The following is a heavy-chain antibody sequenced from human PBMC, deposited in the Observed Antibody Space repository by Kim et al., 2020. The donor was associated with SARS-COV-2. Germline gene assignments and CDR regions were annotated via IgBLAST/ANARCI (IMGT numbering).Heavy chain of an antibody. CDR3: ARIEKGYCSGGSCYSGGWFDP. CDR2: IYSGGST. Sequence: GGSLRLSCAASGFTVSSNYMSWVRQAPGKGLEWVSVIYSGGSTYYADSVKGRFTISRDNSKNTLYLQMNSLRAEDTAVYYCARIEKGYCSGGSCYSGGWFDPWGQGTLVTVSS. D-gene: IGHD2-15*01. J-gene: IGHJ5*02. CDR1: GFTVSSNY. V-gene: IGHV3-66*01.